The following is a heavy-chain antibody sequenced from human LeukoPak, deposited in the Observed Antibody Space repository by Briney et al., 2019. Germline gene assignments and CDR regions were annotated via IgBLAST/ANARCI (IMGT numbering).Heavy chain of an antibody. V-gene: IGHV3-21*01. D-gene: IGHD6-13*01. CDR3: ARAIGAAAGTADY. CDR2: ISSSSSYI. CDR1: GFTFSSYS. J-gene: IGHJ4*02. Sequence: TGGSLRLSCAASGFTFSSYSMNWVRQAPGKGLEWVSSISSSSSYIYYADSVKGRFTISRDNAKNSLYLQMNSLRAEDTAVYYCARAIGAAAGTADYWGQGTLVTVSS.